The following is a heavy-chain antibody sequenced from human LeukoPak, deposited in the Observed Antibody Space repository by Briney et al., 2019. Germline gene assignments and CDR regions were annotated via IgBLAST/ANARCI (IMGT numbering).Heavy chain of an antibody. J-gene: IGHJ3*02. CDR1: GFTFSKED. Sequence: GGSLTLSCTASGFTFSKEDFHWVRHAPGKGLEWVAAIGVTGDTYYADSVKGRFTISRDNAKNSLYLQMNSLRAEDTAVYYCAREHYGPPDAFDIWGQGTMVTVSS. CDR2: IGVTGDT. CDR3: AREHYGPPDAFDI. D-gene: IGHD3-16*01. V-gene: IGHV3-13*01.